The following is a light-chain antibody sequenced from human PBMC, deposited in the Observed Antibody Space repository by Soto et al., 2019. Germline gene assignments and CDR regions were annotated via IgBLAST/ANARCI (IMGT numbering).Light chain of an antibody. J-gene: IGKJ2*01. Sequence: DIVMTQSPATLSVSPGERTTLSCRASRSVTTSLAWYQQKPGQAPRLLIYGASTMATVIPARFSGSGSGTEFTLTISSLQSEDLAVYYCQQYDKWPQFTFGQGTKVEMK. CDR2: GAS. CDR3: QQYDKWPQFT. CDR1: RSVTTS. V-gene: IGKV3-15*01.